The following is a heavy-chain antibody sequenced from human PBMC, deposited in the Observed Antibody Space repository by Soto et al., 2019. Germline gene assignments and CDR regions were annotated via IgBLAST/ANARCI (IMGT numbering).Heavy chain of an antibody. CDR2: ISGSGGST. Sequence: GGSLRLSCAASGFTFSSYVMSWVRQAPGKGLEWVSAISGSGGSTYYADSVKGRFTISRDNSKNTLYLQMNSLRAEDTAVYYCAKDRSSIAARHDAFDIWGQGTMVTVSS. V-gene: IGHV3-23*01. CDR1: GFTFSSYV. J-gene: IGHJ3*02. CDR3: AKDRSSIAARHDAFDI. D-gene: IGHD6-6*01.